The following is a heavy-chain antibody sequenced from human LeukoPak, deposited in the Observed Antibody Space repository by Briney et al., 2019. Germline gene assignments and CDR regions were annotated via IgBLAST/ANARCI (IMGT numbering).Heavy chain of an antibody. Sequence: NPSETLSLTCTVSGGSISDYYRGWIRQPPGKGLEWIGYIYYSGSTNYNPSLKSRVTISVDTSKNQFSLKLSSVTAADTAVYYCARVPLWAFDIWGQGTMVTVSS. CDR3: ARVPLWAFDI. CDR2: IYYSGST. V-gene: IGHV4-59*01. J-gene: IGHJ3*02. D-gene: IGHD3-16*01. CDR1: GGSISDYY.